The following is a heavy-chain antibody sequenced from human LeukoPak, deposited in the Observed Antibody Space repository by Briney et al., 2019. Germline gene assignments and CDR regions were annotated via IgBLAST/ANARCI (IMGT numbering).Heavy chain of an antibody. J-gene: IGHJ4*02. Sequence: PGGSLRLSCAASGFTFSSYWMSWVRQAPGKGLEWVANIKQDGSEKYYVDSVKGRFTISRDNAKNSLYLQMNSLRAEDTAVYYCARVGYSYGSPADYWGQGTLVTVSS. V-gene: IGHV3-7*01. CDR2: IKQDGSEK. D-gene: IGHD5-18*01. CDR1: GFTFSSYW. CDR3: ARVGYSYGSPADY.